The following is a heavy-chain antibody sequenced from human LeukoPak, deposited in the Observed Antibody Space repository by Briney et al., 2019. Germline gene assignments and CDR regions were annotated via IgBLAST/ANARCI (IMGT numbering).Heavy chain of an antibody. CDR1: GYSFTNYW. Sequence: GESLKISRKTSGYSFTNYWIAWVRPMPGKGLEYMGIIYPRDSDIRYNPSFRGQVTISADKSISTAYLQWTSLKASDTAMYFCARPPHTSSWYFFDFWGQGTLVTVSS. CDR2: IYPRDSDI. CDR3: ARPPHTSSWYFFDF. D-gene: IGHD6-13*01. J-gene: IGHJ4*02. V-gene: IGHV5-51*01.